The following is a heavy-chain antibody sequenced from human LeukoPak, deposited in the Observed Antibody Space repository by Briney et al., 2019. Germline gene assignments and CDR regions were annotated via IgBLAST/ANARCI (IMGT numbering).Heavy chain of an antibody. Sequence: GGSLRLSSAASGFTFSSYSMNWVRQAPGKGLEWVSSISSSSSYIYYADSVKGRFTISRDNAKNSLYLQMNSLRAEDTAVYYCARVGEAAAGYYFDYWGQGTLVTVSS. J-gene: IGHJ4*02. CDR3: ARVGEAAAGYYFDY. CDR2: ISSSSSYI. V-gene: IGHV3-21*01. CDR1: GFTFSSYS. D-gene: IGHD6-13*01.